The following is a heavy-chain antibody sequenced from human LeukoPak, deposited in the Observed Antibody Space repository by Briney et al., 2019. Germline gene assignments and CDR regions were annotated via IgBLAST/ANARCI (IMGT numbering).Heavy chain of an antibody. CDR1: GFTFSSYG. J-gene: IGHJ4*02. CDR2: IWYDGIIK. V-gene: IGHV3-33*01. Sequence: GGSLRLSCAASGFTFSSYGMHWVRQAPGKGLEWVAVIWYDGIIKYYGESVKGRFTISRDNPKNTLYLQMNSLRAEDTAVYYCARVIAARHFDYWGQGTLVTVSS. D-gene: IGHD6-6*01. CDR3: ARVIAARHFDY.